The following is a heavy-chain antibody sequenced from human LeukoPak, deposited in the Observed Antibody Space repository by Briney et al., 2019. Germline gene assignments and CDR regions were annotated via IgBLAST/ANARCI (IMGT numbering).Heavy chain of an antibody. J-gene: IGHJ4*02. CDR1: GYTFTSYG. V-gene: IGHV1-18*01. D-gene: IGHD2-2*01. Sequence: ASVKVSCKASGYTFTSYGISCVRQAPGQGLEWMGWISAYNGNTNYAQKLQGRVTMTTDTSTSTAYMELRSLRSDDTAVYYCARALGYCSSTSCYAFDYWGQGTLVTVSS. CDR2: ISAYNGNT. CDR3: ARALGYCSSTSCYAFDY.